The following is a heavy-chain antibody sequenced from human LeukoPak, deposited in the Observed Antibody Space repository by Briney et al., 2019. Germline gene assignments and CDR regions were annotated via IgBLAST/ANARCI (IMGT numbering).Heavy chain of an antibody. J-gene: IGHJ4*02. CDR2: ISGSNSYI. Sequence: PGGSLRLSCAASGFTFSSYTMHWIRQAPGKGLEWVSSISGSNSYIFYADSVKGRFAVSRDNAKDSLYLQMNSLRAEDTAVYYCARALTTLTYEGYWGQGTLVTVSS. CDR1: GFTFSSYT. V-gene: IGHV3-21*01. D-gene: IGHD1-1*01. CDR3: ARALTTLTYEGY.